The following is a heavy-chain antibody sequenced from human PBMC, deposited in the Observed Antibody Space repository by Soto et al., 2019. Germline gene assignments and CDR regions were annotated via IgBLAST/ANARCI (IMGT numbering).Heavy chain of an antibody. CDR1: GFTFTNYA. Sequence: EVQLSESGGDLLQPGGSLSLSCAASGFTFTNYAMTWVRQTPGKGLEWVSGISASGGLKYYADSVRGRFTVSRDNSKDILYLQMDNLRDEDTALYYCAREVGATSGWLDPWCQGTQVTVSS. CDR3: AREVGATSGWLDP. J-gene: IGHJ5*02. V-gene: IGHV3-23*01. D-gene: IGHD1-26*01. CDR2: ISASGGLK.